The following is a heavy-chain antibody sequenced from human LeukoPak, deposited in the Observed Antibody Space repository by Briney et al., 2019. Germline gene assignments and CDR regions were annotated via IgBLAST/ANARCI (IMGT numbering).Heavy chain of an antibody. Sequence: SETLSLTCTVSGGSISSSYYYWGWIRQPPGKGLEWIGNFHYSGSTYYNPSLKSRVTISVDTSKNQFSLRLSSVTAADTAVYYCARGRLWFGEYQVPYYYYGMDVWGQGTTVTVSS. V-gene: IGHV4-39*01. J-gene: IGHJ6*02. CDR3: ARGRLWFGEYQVPYYYYGMDV. CDR2: FHYSGST. D-gene: IGHD3-10*01. CDR1: GGSISSSYYY.